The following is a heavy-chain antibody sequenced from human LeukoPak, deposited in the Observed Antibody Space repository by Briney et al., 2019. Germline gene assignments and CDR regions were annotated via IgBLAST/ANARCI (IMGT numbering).Heavy chain of an antibody. CDR3: ARLTTIFGVVNYLDY. D-gene: IGHD3-3*01. J-gene: IGHJ4*02. V-gene: IGHV1-18*01. Sequence: ASVKVSCKTIGYTFSTYGISWVRLAPGQGLEWMGWISGYNGNTNYAQKLQGRVTMTTDTSTSTANMELRSLKSDDTAVYYCARLTTIFGVVNYLDYWGQGTLLTVSS. CDR1: GYTFSTYG. CDR2: ISGYNGNT.